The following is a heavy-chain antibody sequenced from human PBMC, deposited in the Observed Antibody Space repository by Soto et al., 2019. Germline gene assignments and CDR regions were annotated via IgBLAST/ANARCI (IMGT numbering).Heavy chain of an antibody. CDR1: SGSISSSNW. Sequence: PSETLSLTCAVSSGSISSSNWWSWVRQPPGKGLEWIGEIYHSGSTNYNPSLKSRVTISVDKSKNQFSLKLSSVTAADTAVYYCARIVATAPYYYYSYMAFWGKGTTVTVSS. CDR3: ARIVATAPYYYYSYMAF. D-gene: IGHD5-12*01. V-gene: IGHV4-4*02. CDR2: IYHSGST. J-gene: IGHJ6*03.